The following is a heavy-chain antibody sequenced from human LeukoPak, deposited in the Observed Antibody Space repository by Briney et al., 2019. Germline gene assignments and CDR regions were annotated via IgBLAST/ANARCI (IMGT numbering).Heavy chain of an antibody. D-gene: IGHD6-13*01. CDR1: GFTFSSYS. CDR3: ARNIAAAGTVYHYYYYMDV. CDR2: ISSSSSYI. V-gene: IGHV3-21*01. J-gene: IGHJ6*03. Sequence: GGSLRLSCAASGFTFSSYSMNWVRQAPGKGLEWVSSISSSSSYIYYADSVKGRFTISRDNAKNSLYLQMNSLRAEDTAVYYCARNIAAAGTVYHYYYYMDVWGKGTTVTVSS.